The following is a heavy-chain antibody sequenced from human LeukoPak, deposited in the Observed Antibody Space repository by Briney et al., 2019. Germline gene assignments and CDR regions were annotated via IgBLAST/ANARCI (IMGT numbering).Heavy chain of an antibody. D-gene: IGHD2-15*01. CDR2: ISSSSSYI. J-gene: IGHJ6*02. V-gene: IGHV3-21*01. Sequence: GGSLRLSCAASGFTFSSYTMNWVCQAPGKGLEWVSSISSSSSYIYYADSVKGRLTISRDNAKNSLYLQMNSLRAEDTAVYYCARDPTPRYCSGGSCYTHYGMDVWGQGTRSPSP. CDR3: ARDPTPRYCSGGSCYTHYGMDV. CDR1: GFTFSSYT.